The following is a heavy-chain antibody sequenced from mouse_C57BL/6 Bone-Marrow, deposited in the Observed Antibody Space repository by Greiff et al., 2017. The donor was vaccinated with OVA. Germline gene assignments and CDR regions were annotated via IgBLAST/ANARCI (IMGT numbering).Heavy chain of an antibody. V-gene: IGHV3-6*01. Sequence: EVQLQQSGPGLVKPSQSLSLTCSVTGYSITSGYYWNWIRQFPGNKLEWLGYISYDGSNNYNPSLKNRISITRDTSKNQFFLKFNSVTTEDTATYYCARTGTRYFDVWGTGTTVTVSS. CDR1: GYSITSGYY. CDR2: ISYDGSN. CDR3: ARTGTRYFDV. J-gene: IGHJ1*03. D-gene: IGHD4-1*01.